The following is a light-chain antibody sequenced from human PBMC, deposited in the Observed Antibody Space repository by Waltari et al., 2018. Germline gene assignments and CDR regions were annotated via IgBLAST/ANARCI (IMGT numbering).Light chain of an antibody. J-gene: IGKJ1*01. CDR1: QGVSRA. V-gene: IGKV3-20*01. Sequence: SCSASQGVSRALAWYQQNPGQAPRRLIYGASNRATGIPDRFSGSGSGTDFSLIISRLEPEDFAVYYCQHYVSLPVTFGQGTKVEIK. CDR3: QHYVSLPVT. CDR2: GAS.